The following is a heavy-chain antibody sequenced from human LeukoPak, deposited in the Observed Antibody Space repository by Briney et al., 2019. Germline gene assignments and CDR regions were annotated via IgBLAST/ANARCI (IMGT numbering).Heavy chain of an antibody. D-gene: IGHD1-26*01. CDR2: IKYDGSGK. Sequence: GGSLRLSCAASGFTLSSYWMSWVRQAPGKGLEWVANIKYDGSGKYYADSVKGRFTISRDDAKNSLYLEMSRLRVEDTAVYYCARDLFSGSYQEDFWGQGTLVTVSS. CDR3: ARDLFSGSYQEDF. V-gene: IGHV3-7*01. J-gene: IGHJ4*02. CDR1: GFTLSSYW.